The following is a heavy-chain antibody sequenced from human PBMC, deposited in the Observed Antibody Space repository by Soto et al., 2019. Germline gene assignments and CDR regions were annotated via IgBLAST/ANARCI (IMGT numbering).Heavy chain of an antibody. CDR2: IYYSGST. CDR1: GGSISSGDYY. D-gene: IGHD2-2*01. J-gene: IGHJ4*02. V-gene: IGHV4-30-4*01. CDR3: SIFPYCSSTSCYRWYYFDY. Sequence: SETLSLTCTVSGGSISSGDYYWSWIRQPPGKGLEWIGYIYYSGSTYYNPSPKSRVTISVDTSKNQFSLKLSSVTAADTAVYYCSIFPYCSSTSCYRWYYFDYWGQGTLVTVSS.